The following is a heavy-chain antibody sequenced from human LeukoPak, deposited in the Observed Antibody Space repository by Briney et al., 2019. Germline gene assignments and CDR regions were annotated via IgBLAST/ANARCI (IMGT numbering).Heavy chain of an antibody. V-gene: IGHV3-30*03. CDR3: ARDYIWDV. J-gene: IGHJ6*02. Sequence: PGGSLRLSCAASGFTFNNYGMHWVRQAPGKGLEWVAVISYDGSNKYYADSVKGRFTISRDNSKNTLYLQMNSLRAEDTAVYYCARDYIWDVWGQGTTVTVSS. CDR2: ISYDGSNK. D-gene: IGHD3-9*01. CDR1: GFTFNNYG.